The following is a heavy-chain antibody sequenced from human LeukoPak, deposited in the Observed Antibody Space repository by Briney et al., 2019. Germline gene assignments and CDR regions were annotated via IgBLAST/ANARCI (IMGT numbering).Heavy chain of an antibody. CDR1: GFSFRSYG. CDR3: AKTHPDRDGYWGGFDY. V-gene: IGHV3-30*02. CDR2: IRYDGSNK. J-gene: IGHJ4*02. D-gene: IGHD5-24*01. Sequence: GGSLRLSCAASGFSFRSYGMHWVRQAPGKGLEWVAFIRYDGSNKYYADSVKGRFTIPRDNSKNTLYLQMNSLRAEDTAVYYCAKTHPDRDGYWGGFDYWGQGTLVTVSS.